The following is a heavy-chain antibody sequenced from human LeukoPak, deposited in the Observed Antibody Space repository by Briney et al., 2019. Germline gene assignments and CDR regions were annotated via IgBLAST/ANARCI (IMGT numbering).Heavy chain of an antibody. V-gene: IGHV3-30*18. D-gene: IGHD5-18*01. CDR3: AKDGYVTWIQLWVPYYFDY. CDR2: ISYDGSNK. J-gene: IGHJ4*02. Sequence: TGGSLRLSCAASGFTFSSYGMHWVRQAPGKGLEWVAVISYDGSNKYYADSVKGRFTISRDNSKNTLYLQMNSLRAEDTAVYYCAKDGYVTWIQLWVPYYFDYWGQGTLVTVSS. CDR1: GFTFSSYG.